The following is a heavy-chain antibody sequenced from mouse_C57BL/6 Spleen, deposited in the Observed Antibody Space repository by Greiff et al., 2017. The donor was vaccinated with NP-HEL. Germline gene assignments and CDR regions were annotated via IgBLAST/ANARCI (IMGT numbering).Heavy chain of an antibody. D-gene: IGHD4-1*01. Sequence: EVQLQQSGPELVKPGASVKIPCKASGYTFTDYNMDWVKQSHGKSLEWIGDINPNNGGTIYNQKFKGKATLTVDKSSSTAYMELRSLTSEDTAVYYCARTYWDRAYLDYWGQGTTLTVSS. CDR3: ARTYWDRAYLDY. CDR1: GYTFTDYN. CDR2: INPNNGGT. V-gene: IGHV1-18*01. J-gene: IGHJ2*01.